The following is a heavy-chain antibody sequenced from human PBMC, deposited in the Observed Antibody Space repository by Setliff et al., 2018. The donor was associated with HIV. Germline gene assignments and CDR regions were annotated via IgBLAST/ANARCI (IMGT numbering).Heavy chain of an antibody. J-gene: IGHJ4*02. Sequence: SETLSLTCTVSGGSISSGSYYWSWTRQPAGKGLEWIGHIYTSGSTNYNPSLKSRVTISVDTSKNQFSLKLSSVTAADTAVYFCARALAGGSGWNYFDLWGPGTLVTVSS. CDR3: ARALAGGSGWNYFDL. V-gene: IGHV4-61*09. D-gene: IGHD6-19*01. CDR2: IYTSGST. CDR1: GGSISSGSYY.